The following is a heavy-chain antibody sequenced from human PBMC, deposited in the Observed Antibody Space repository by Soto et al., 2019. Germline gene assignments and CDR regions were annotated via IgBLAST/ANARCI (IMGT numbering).Heavy chain of an antibody. Sequence: SVTLSLNCAGRGASFGGYYCMWIRQGPGKGLEWIGEINHSGSTNYNPSLKSRLTVSVDTSKNQFSLKLRSLTAADTAVYYCARRYKDLAVSGTLDYWGQGTQVTVS. CDR3: ARRYKDLAVSGTLDY. D-gene: IGHD6-19*01. CDR2: INHSGST. CDR1: GASFGGYY. J-gene: IGHJ4*02. V-gene: IGHV4-34*01.